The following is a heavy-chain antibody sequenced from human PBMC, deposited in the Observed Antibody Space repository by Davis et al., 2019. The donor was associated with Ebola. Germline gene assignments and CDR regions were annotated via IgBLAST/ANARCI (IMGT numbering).Heavy chain of an antibody. V-gene: IGHV3-15*01. J-gene: IGHJ4*02. Sequence: GESLKISCAASGFTFSNAWLSWVRQAPGKGLEWVGRIKSKTDGGTTDYAAPVKGRFTISRDDSKNTLYLQMTSLKTEDTAVYYCTTGLGYCSGGSCFFTRSLDYWGQGTLVTVSS. CDR3: TTGLGYCSGGSCFFTRSLDY. CDR2: IKSKTDGGTT. CDR1: GFTFSNAW. D-gene: IGHD2-15*01.